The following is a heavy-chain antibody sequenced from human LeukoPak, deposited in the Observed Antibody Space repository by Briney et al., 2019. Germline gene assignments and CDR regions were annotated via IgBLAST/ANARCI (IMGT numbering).Heavy chain of an antibody. J-gene: IGHJ3*02. CDR1: GYTVRNNY. Sequence: GGALRLSCEASGYTVRNNYMTWVRQAPGEGLEWVSVIYSGGGTYYADSVKDRFTISRYNSNNTLYLQMNSLRAEDTAVYYCSRERETYYEILTGYYTLGDAFDIWGQGTMVTVSS. D-gene: IGHD3-9*01. CDR2: IYSGGGT. V-gene: IGHV3-66*01. CDR3: SRERETYYEILTGYYTLGDAFDI.